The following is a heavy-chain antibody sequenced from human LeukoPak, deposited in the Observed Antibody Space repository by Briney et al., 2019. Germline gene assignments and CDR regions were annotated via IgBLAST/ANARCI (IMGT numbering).Heavy chain of an antibody. CDR3: ARDPEDCSGGSCYFYFDY. J-gene: IGHJ4*02. D-gene: IGHD2-15*01. Sequence: ASVKVSCKASGYTFTGYYIHWVRQAPGQELEWMGWINPNSGGTNYAQKFQGRVTMTRDTSISTAYMELSSLRSDDTALYYCARDPEDCSGGSCYFYFDYWGQGTLVTVSS. CDR2: INPNSGGT. V-gene: IGHV1-2*02. CDR1: GYTFTGYY.